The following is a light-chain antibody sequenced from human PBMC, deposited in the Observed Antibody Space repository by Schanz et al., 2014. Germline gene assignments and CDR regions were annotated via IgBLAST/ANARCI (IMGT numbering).Light chain of an antibody. J-gene: IGLJ1*01. Sequence: QSALTQPASVSGSPGQSITISCTGTGSDVGGYNYVSWYQQYPGKAPKLMIYEVSERPSGVPDRFSGSKSGNTASLTVSGLQAEDEADYYCSSYAGSNNYVFGTGTKLTVL. V-gene: IGLV2-8*01. CDR2: EVS. CDR3: SSYAGSNNYV. CDR1: GSDVGGYNY.